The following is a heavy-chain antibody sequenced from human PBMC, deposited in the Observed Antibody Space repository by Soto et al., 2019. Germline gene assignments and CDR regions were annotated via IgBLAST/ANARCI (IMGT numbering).Heavy chain of an antibody. J-gene: IGHJ4*02. CDR1: GDSFTSHW. D-gene: IGHD6-19*01. Sequence: GASLKISCKGSGDSFTSHWCGWVRQMPGKGLEWMGIIYPGDSDTRYSPSFQGQVTISADKSISTAYLQWSSLKASDTAMYYCAKSARGYSSAWYDYWGQGTLVTVSS. CDR3: AKSARGYSSAWYDY. V-gene: IGHV5-51*01. CDR2: IYPGDSDT.